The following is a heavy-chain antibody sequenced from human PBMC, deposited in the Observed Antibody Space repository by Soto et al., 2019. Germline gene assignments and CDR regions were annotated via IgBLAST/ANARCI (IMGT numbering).Heavy chain of an antibody. D-gene: IGHD1-7*01. CDR1: GGSISSSSYY. J-gene: IGHJ3*02. V-gene: IGHV4-39*07. CDR3: ARGTGTYDAFDI. Sequence: SETLSLTCTVSGGSISSSSYYWGWIRQPPGKGLEWIGSIYYSGSTYYNPSLKSRVTISVDTSKNQFSLQLSSVTAADTAVYYCARGTGTYDAFDIWGQGTMVTVSS. CDR2: IYYSGST.